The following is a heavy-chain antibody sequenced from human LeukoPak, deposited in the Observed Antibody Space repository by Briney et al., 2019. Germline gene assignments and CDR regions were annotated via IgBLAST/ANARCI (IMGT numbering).Heavy chain of an antibody. CDR2: ISSSSSHT. Sequence: GGSLRLSCAASGLTFSRYGMHWVRQAPGKGLEWVSYISSSSSHTNYADSVKGRITISSDNAKDSLYLQMNSLRAEDTAVYYCARVVWANYFDYWGQGTLVNVSS. CDR1: GLTFSRYG. CDR3: ARVVWANYFDY. V-gene: IGHV3-21*05. J-gene: IGHJ4*02. D-gene: IGHD5/OR15-5a*01.